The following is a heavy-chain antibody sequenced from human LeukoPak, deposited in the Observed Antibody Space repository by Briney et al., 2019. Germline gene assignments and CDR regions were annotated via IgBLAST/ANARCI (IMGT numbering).Heavy chain of an antibody. D-gene: IGHD3-3*01. CDR2: ISGSGGST. V-gene: IGHV3-23*01. CDR1: GFTFSGYA. Sequence: PGGSLRLSCAASGFTFSGYAMSWVRQAPGKGLEWVSAISGSGGSTYYADSVKGRFTISRDNSKNTLYLQMNSLRAEDTAVYYCAKELRGDFWSGSNGYAFDIWGQGTMVTVSS. CDR3: AKELRGDFWSGSNGYAFDI. J-gene: IGHJ3*02.